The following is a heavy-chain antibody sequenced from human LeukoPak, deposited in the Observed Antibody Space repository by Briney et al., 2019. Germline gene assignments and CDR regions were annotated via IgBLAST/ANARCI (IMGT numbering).Heavy chain of an antibody. CDR1: GYTFTGYY. J-gene: IGHJ5*02. CDR3: ARDREVTGTTGWFDP. Sequence: GASVKVSCKASGYTFTGYYMHWVRQAPGQGLEWMGWINPNSGGTNYAQKFQGRVTMTRDTSISTAYMELSRLRSDDTAVYYCARDREVTGTTGWFDPWGQGTLVTVSS. D-gene: IGHD1-7*01. CDR2: INPNSGGT. V-gene: IGHV1-2*02.